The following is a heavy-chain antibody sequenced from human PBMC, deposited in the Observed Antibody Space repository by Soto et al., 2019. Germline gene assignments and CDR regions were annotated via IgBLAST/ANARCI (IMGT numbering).Heavy chain of an antibody. J-gene: IGHJ6*03. D-gene: IGHD5-12*01. CDR1: NHLRGLY. CDR2: INPNSGRT. Sequence: VQPVPAWGGVKKAWALSNGLLQGSGNHLRGLYLHLVATGPGPGPGWMGWINPNSGRTKFAQNFKGRVTMTRDTSVRTAFMELNWLKSDDTAVYYCARESGGATATLDYYYFYMDVWGKGTTVTVSS. V-gene: IGHV1-2*02. CDR3: ARESGGATATLDYYYFYMDV.